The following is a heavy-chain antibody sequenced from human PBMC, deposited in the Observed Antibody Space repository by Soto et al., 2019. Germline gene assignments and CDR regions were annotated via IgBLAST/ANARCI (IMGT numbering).Heavy chain of an antibody. Sequence: QLQLQESGPGLVKPSETLSLTCTVSGDSISNKNYHWGWTRQPPGKGLEWIGTVYSNGHTYYNPSLKSRLAMAVDTSKNHFSLSLISVTAADTAVYFCARLTNGRPEDSWGQGTLVTVSS. CDR2: VYSNGHT. V-gene: IGHV4-39*02. CDR1: GDSISNKNYH. J-gene: IGHJ4*02. D-gene: IGHD2-8*01. CDR3: ARLTNGRPEDS.